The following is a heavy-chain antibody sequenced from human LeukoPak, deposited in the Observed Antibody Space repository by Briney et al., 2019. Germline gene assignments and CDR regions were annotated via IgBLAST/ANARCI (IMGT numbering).Heavy chain of an antibody. D-gene: IGHD3-3*01. V-gene: IGHV1-18*01. CDR1: GYTFTSYG. J-gene: IGHJ6*02. Sequence: ASVKVSCKASGYTFTSYGISWVRQAPGQGLEWMGWISAYNGNTNYAQKLQGRVTMTTDTSTSTAYMELSSLRSEDTAVYYCARVTYDFWSSQYYYGMDVWGQGTTVTVSS. CDR2: ISAYNGNT. CDR3: ARVTYDFWSSQYYYGMDV.